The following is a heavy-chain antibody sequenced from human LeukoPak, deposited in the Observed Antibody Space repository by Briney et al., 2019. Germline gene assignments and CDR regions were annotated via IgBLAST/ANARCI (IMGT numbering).Heavy chain of an antibody. CDR1: GFTFSSAW. Sequence: GGSLRLSCPGSGFTFSSAWMTWVRQVPGKGLEWVGHIKSRTDGGTTDYAAPVKGRFTISRDDAKNTVYLQMNSLKTEDSAVYFCATEFYSNGYNFWGQGTLVIVSS. CDR2: IKSRTDGGTT. J-gene: IGHJ4*02. D-gene: IGHD5-24*01. V-gene: IGHV3-15*01. CDR3: ATEFYSNGYNF.